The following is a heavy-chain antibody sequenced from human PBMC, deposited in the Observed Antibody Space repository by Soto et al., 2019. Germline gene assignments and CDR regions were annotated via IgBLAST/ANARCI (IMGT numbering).Heavy chain of an antibody. CDR1: GGSFSGYY. CDR3: AIARLDYYDSSGPFDY. V-gene: IGHV4-34*01. D-gene: IGHD3-22*01. Sequence: PSETLSLTCAVYGGSFSGYYWSWIRQPPGKGLEWIGEINHSGSTNYNPSLKSRVTISVDTSKNQFSLKLSSVTAADTAVYYCAIARLDYYDSSGPFDYWRQGTLVTVP. J-gene: IGHJ4*02. CDR2: INHSGST.